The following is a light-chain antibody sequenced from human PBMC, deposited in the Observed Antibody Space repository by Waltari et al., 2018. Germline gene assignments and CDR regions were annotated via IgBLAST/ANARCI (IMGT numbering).Light chain of an antibody. CDR1: SSDVGVYNY. J-gene: IGLJ3*02. CDR2: DVS. CDR3: SSSTATTWV. V-gene: IGLV2-14*03. Sequence: QSALTRPASVSGSPGQSITISCSGISSDVGVYNYVSWYQQHAGKAPELMIYDVSNRPSGVSNRFSGSKPGSTASLTISGLQAEDEADYYCSSSTATTWVFGGGTKVSVL.